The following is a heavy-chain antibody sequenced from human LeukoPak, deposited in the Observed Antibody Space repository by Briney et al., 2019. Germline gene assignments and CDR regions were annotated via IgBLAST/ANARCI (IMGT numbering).Heavy chain of an antibody. J-gene: IGHJ5*02. CDR2: IYHSGST. V-gene: IGHV4-38-2*01. D-gene: IGHD4-11*01. CDR1: GYSISSGYC. CDR3: ARTGKQTTVLNWFDP. Sequence: PSETLSLTCAVSGYSISSGYCWGWIRQPPGKGLEWIGSIYHSGSTYYNPSLKSRVTISVDTSKNQFSLKLSSVTAADTAVYYCARTGKQTTVLNWFDPWGQVTLVTVSS.